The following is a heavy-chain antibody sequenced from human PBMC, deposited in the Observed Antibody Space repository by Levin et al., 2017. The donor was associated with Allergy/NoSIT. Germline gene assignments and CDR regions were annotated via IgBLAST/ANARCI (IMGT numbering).Heavy chain of an antibody. V-gene: IGHV4-4*07. Sequence: SQTLSLTCTVSGGSLSNTYWSWIRQPAGKGLEWIGRIYPSGSTSYNPSLKSRVTMSVDTSKNQFSLKLSSVTAADTAVYYCARGIEATSTRGNFDYWGQGTLVTVSS. CDR2: IYPSGST. CDR1: GGSLSNTY. CDR3: ARGIEATSTRGNFDY. D-gene: IGHD1-1*01. J-gene: IGHJ4*02.